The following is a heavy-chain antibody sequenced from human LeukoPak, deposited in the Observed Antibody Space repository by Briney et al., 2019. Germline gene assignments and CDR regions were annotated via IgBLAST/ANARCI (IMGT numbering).Heavy chain of an antibody. CDR1: GYTFTSYG. D-gene: IGHD2-2*01. J-gene: IGHJ4*02. Sequence: ASVKVSCKASGYTFTSYGISWVRQAPGQGLEWMGWISAYSGNTNYAQKLQGRVTMTTDTSTSTAYMELRSLRSDDTAVYYCARDSSVCSSTSCYRSFDYWGQGTLVTVSS. CDR2: ISAYSGNT. V-gene: IGHV1-18*01. CDR3: ARDSSVCSSTSCYRSFDY.